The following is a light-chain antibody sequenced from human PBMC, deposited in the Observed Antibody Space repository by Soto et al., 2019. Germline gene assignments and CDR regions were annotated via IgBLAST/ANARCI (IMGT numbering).Light chain of an antibody. V-gene: IGLV1-47*02. CDR2: SDD. Sequence: QSVLTQPPSASGTPGQRVTISCSGSSSNIGSNTVNWYQLVPGTAPKLLIYSDDQRPSGVPDRFSGSRSGTSASLAISGLRSHDEADYYCAAWDDSLGVVTFGGGTKLTVL. CDR1: SSNIGSNT. J-gene: IGLJ2*01. CDR3: AAWDDSLGVVT.